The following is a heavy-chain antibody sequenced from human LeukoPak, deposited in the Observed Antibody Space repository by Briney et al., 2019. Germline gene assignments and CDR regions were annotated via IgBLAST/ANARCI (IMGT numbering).Heavy chain of an antibody. Sequence: SETLSLTCTVSGGSISISSNYWGWIRQPPGKGLEWIGSIYYSGSPYHSPSLKSRITISVDTSKNQFSLKLSSVTAADTAVYYCARANYVMGGSYYYMDVWGKGTTVTVSS. CDR1: GGSISISSNY. V-gene: IGHV4-39*01. CDR3: ARANYVMGGSYYYMDV. J-gene: IGHJ6*03. D-gene: IGHD3-16*01. CDR2: IYYSGSP.